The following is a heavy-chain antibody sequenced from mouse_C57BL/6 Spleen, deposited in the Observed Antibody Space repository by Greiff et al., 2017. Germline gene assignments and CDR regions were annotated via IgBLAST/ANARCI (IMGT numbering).Heavy chain of an antibody. V-gene: IGHV5-4*01. CDR3: ARDRSNYEGVLDY. D-gene: IGHD2-5*01. CDR2: ISDGGSYT. J-gene: IGHJ2*01. Sequence: EVHLVESGGGLVKPGGSLKLSCAASGFTFSSYAMSWVRQTPEKRLEWVATISDGGSYTYYPDNVKGRFTISRDNAKNNLYLQMSHLKSEDTAMYYCARDRSNYEGVLDYWGQGTTLTVSS. CDR1: GFTFSSYA.